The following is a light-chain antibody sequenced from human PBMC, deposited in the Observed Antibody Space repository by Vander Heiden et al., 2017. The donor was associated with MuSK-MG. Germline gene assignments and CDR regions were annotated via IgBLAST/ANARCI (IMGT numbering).Light chain of an antibody. CDR3: QQNDSNPQYT. CDR2: AAS. V-gene: IGKV1-39*01. Sequence: DIQMTQSPSSLSASVGDRVTITCRASQSISSYLNWYQQKPGKAPKLLIYAASSWQRGVPSRFSGSGYGKDFTLTISSRQPEDFAAYYCQQNDSNPQYTFGQGTKMEIK. CDR1: QSISSY. J-gene: IGKJ2*01.